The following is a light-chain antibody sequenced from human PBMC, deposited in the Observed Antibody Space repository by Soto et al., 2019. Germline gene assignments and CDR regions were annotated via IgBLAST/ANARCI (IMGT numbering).Light chain of an antibody. Sequence: GDRVAITFRASQDITSYLAWYQQKPGKAPKILIYAASTLQSGVPSRFSGSGSGTEFSLTINNLQPEDYATYYCLHPNVYPIFTFGPGTKVDIK. CDR2: AAS. V-gene: IGKV1-9*01. CDR3: LHPNVYPIFT. J-gene: IGKJ3*01. CDR1: QDITSY.